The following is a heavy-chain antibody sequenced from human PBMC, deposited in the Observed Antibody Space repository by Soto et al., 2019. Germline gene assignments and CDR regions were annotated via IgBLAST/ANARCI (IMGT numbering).Heavy chain of an antibody. CDR2: IKQDESEK. Sequence: PGGSLRLSYAASGFTFSTYWMTWVRQAPGKGLEWVANIKQDESEKYYVDSVKGRFTISRDNAKNSLFLQMNSLRAEDTAVYYCARDTKGNWNARILVFDIWGQGTMVTVSS. J-gene: IGHJ3*02. CDR1: GFTFSTYW. D-gene: IGHD1-1*01. V-gene: IGHV3-7*01. CDR3: ARDTKGNWNARILVFDI.